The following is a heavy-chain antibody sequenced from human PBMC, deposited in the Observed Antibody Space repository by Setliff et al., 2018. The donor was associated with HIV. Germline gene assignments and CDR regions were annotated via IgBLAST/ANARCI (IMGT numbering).Heavy chain of an antibody. CDR1: GFTVSSNY. D-gene: IGHD5-18*01. Sequence: GGSLRLSCAASGFTVSSNYMSWVRQAPGKGLEWVSVIYSGGSTYYADSVKGRFTISRDNSKNTLYLQMNSLRADDTAIYYCAKGFRPVDTALVSGPTYWGQGIRVTVSS. CDR2: IYSGGST. V-gene: IGHV3-53*01. CDR3: AKGFRPVDTALVSGPTY. J-gene: IGHJ4*02.